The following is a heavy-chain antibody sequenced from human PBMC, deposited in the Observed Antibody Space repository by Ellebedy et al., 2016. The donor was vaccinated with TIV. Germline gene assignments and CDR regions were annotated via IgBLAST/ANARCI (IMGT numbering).Heavy chain of an antibody. CDR2: INSDGSDT. Sequence: GESLKISCAASGFSFSGYWMHWVRQAPGKGLEWVSRINSDGSDTDYADSVRGRFTISRDNAKNTLYLQMNSLTAEDTAVYYCAAVQYWEAVFEKWGQGTMVTVSS. J-gene: IGHJ3*02. CDR1: GFSFSGYW. D-gene: IGHD2-8*02. V-gene: IGHV3-74*01. CDR3: AAVQYWEAVFEK.